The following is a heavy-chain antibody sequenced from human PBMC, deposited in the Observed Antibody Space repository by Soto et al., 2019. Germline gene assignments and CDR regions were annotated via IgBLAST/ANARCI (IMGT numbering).Heavy chain of an antibody. V-gene: IGHV3-30*18. J-gene: IGHJ4*02. Sequence: QVQLVESGGGGVQPGRSLRLTCAASGFAFKSYGMHCVRQAPGRGLEWVAAISYDGGHMYYADSVKGRFTISRDNSKKTLYLQMTSLRPENTSFYYFGKDSSWLLSFDHWGQGTLVTVSS. CDR1: GFAFKSYG. CDR3: GKDSSWLLSFDH. CDR2: ISYDGGHM. D-gene: IGHD6-19*01.